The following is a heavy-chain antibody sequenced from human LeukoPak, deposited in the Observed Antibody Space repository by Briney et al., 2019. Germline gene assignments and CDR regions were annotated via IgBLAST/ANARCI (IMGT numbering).Heavy chain of an antibody. CDR2: IGWNSGNI. V-gene: IGHV3-9*01. CDR3: ARGDYDYVWGSYRYTETFDY. D-gene: IGHD3-16*02. J-gene: IGHJ4*02. CDR1: GFTFDDYA. Sequence: PGGSLRLSCAASGFTFDDYAMHWVRQAPGKGLEWVSGIGWNSGNIGYADSVKGRFTISRDNAKNSVYLQMNSLRAEDTAVYYCARGDYDYVWGSYRYTETFDYWGQGTLVTVSS.